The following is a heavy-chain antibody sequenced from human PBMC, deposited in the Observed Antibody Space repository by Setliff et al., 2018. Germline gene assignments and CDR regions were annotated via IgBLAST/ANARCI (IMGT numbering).Heavy chain of an antibody. V-gene: IGHV3-7*01. CDR3: ARDATYYDFWSDYSPDAFDI. CDR1: GFTFSRYW. Sequence: GGSLRLSCVASGFTFSRYWMSWVRQAPGKGLEWVANIKQDGSEKYYVDSVKGRFAISRDNAKNSLYLQMNSLRAEDTAMYYCARDATYYDFWSDYSPDAFDIWGQGTMVTVSS. J-gene: IGHJ3*02. D-gene: IGHD3-3*01. CDR2: IKQDGSEK.